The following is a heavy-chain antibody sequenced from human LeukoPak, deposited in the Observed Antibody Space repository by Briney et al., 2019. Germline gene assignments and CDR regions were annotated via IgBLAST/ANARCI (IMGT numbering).Heavy chain of an antibody. D-gene: IGHD5-24*01. J-gene: IGHJ3*02. Sequence: SETLSLTCTVPGDSISRSSDYWGWIRQPPGKGPEWIGSVYYIGGTFYNPSLKSRLTISIDTSKNQFSLKLRSVTAADTAVYYCAREDAEQMDNSFDIWGQGTMVTVSS. CDR1: GDSISRSSDY. V-gene: IGHV4-39*07. CDR2: VYYIGGT. CDR3: AREDAEQMDNSFDI.